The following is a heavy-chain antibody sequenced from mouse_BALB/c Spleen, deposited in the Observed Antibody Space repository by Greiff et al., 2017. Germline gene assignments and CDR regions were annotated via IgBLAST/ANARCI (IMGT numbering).Heavy chain of an antibody. CDR2: ISSGGSYT. J-gene: IGHJ2*01. CDR1: GFTFSSYG. V-gene: IGHV5-6*01. Sequence: EVQLVESGGDLVKPGGSLKLSCAASGFTFSSYGMSWVRQTPDKRLEWVATISSGGSYTYYPDSVKGRFTISRDNANNTLYLQMSSLKSEDTAMYYCAKHYYYGSSYFDYWGQGTTLTVSA. CDR3: AKHYYYGSSYFDY. D-gene: IGHD1-1*01.